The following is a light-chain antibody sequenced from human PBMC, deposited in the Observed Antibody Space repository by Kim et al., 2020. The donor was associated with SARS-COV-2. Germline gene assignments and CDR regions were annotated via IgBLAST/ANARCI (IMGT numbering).Light chain of an antibody. J-gene: IGKJ1*01. CDR2: GAS. CDR1: QSFSSNY. Sequence: EVVLTQSPAPLSLSPGERATLSCRASQSFSSNYLAWYQQRPGQAPRLLIYGASKRATGIPDRFSGSGSGTDFTLTISRLEPEDFVVYFCQQFHILPWTFGRGTKVDIK. V-gene: IGKV3-20*01. CDR3: QQFHILPWT.